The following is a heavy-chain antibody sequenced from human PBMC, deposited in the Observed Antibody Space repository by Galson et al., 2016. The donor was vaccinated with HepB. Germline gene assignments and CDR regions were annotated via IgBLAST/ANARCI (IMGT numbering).Heavy chain of an antibody. CDR3: LYFSGWYRGGYYFDY. CDR1: GFTFSSFG. Sequence: SLRLSCAASGFTFSSFGLSWVRQAPGQGLEWVSSTTGSGDRTYYTDSVKGRFTISRDNSKNTVYLQMNSLRAEDTAVYYCLYFSGWYRGGYYFDYWGQGTLVTVSA. CDR2: TTGSGDRT. D-gene: IGHD6-19*01. J-gene: IGHJ4*02. V-gene: IGHV3-23*01.